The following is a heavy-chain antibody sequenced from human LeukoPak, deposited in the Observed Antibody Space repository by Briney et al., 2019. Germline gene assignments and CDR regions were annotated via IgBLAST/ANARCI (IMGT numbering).Heavy chain of an antibody. D-gene: IGHD6-19*01. CDR2: INPNSGGT. CDR1: GYTFTGCY. V-gene: IGHV1-2*02. CDR3: AKEYSSGWSRFDY. J-gene: IGHJ4*02. Sequence: ASVKVSCKASGYTFTGCYIHWVRQAPGQGLEWMGWINPNSGGTNYAQKFQGRVTMTRDTSISTAYMELSRLISDDTAVYYCAKEYSSGWSRFDYWGQGTLVTVSS.